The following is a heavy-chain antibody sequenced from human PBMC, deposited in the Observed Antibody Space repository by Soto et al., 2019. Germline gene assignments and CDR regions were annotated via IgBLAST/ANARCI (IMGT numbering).Heavy chain of an antibody. V-gene: IGHV1-69*13. J-gene: IGHJ4*02. Sequence: ASVKVSCKASGGTFSSYAISWVRQAPGQGLEWMGGIIPIFGTANYAQKFQGRVTITADESTSTAYMELSSLRSEDTAVYYCAKARDHGDQQIVYWGQGTLVTVSS. CDR3: AKARDHGDQQIVY. CDR1: GGTFSSYA. CDR2: IIPIFGTA. D-gene: IGHD4-17*01.